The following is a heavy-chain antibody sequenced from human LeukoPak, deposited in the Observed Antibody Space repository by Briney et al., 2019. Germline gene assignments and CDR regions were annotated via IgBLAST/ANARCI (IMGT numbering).Heavy chain of an antibody. Sequence: NAGGSLRLSCAASGFTFSSYTMNWVRQAPGKGLQWVSTVSASSDIHYSDSVKGRFTISRDNARNSLYLQMNSLRGEDTAVYYCAGDALHTAHFDYWGQGTLVTVSS. CDR3: AGDALHTAHFDY. J-gene: IGHJ4*02. CDR2: VSASSDI. CDR1: GFTFSSYT. V-gene: IGHV3-21*01. D-gene: IGHD5-18*01.